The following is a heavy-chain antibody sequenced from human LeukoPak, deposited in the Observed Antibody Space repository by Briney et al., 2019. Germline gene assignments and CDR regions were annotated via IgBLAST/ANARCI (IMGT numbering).Heavy chain of an antibody. CDR2: IINSGGST. CDR3: SKFRGVPLDSWSFDY. Sequence: GGSLRLSCAASGFTFSSYSMRWVRQAPGKGLEWVSTIINSGGSTYYADSVKGRFTISRDNSKNTLYLQMSGLRAEDTAVYYCSKFRGVPLDSWSFDYWGLGTLVTVSS. D-gene: IGHD6-13*01. J-gene: IGHJ4*02. CDR1: GFTFSSYS. V-gene: IGHV3-23*01.